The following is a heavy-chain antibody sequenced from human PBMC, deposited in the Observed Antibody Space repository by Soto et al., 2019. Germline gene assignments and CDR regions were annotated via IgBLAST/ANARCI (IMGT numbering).Heavy chain of an antibody. V-gene: IGHV1-18*01. Sequence: QIQLVQSGAEVKKPGASVKVSCKASGYTFTSYGISWVRQAPGQGLEWMGWISAYNGNRNYAQKVQGRVTMTTDTSTNTDYMELRSLRSDDTAVYYCARDQVGATGDYWGQGTLVTVSS. CDR1: GYTFTSYG. D-gene: IGHD1-26*01. J-gene: IGHJ4*02. CDR3: ARDQVGATGDY. CDR2: ISAYNGNR.